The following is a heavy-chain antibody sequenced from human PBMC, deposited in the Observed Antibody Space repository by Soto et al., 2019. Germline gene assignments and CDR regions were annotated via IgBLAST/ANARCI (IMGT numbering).Heavy chain of an antibody. Sequence: SETLSLTGTVSGGSISSYYWSWIRQPPGKGLEWIGYIYYSGSTNYNPSLKSRVTISVDTSKNQFSLKLSSVTAADTAVYYCARESYDILTGYGMFDYWGQGTLVTVSS. CDR2: IYYSGST. CDR3: ARESYDILTGYGMFDY. CDR1: GGSISSYY. D-gene: IGHD3-9*01. V-gene: IGHV4-59*01. J-gene: IGHJ4*02.